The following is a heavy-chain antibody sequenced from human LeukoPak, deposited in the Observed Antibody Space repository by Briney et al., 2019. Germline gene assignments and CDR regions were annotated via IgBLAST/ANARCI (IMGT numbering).Heavy chain of an antibody. D-gene: IGHD6-19*01. Sequence: GGSLRLSCATSGITFSSHAMSWVRQAPGKGLEWVSLIGSSGGSTYYADSVKARFTISRDNSKNTPYLEMNSLRVEDTAVYYCAKRSGYSSGYNYFDYWGQGTLVTVSS. V-gene: IGHV3-23*01. CDR3: AKRSGYSSGYNYFDY. CDR1: GITFSSHA. J-gene: IGHJ4*02. CDR2: IGSSGGST.